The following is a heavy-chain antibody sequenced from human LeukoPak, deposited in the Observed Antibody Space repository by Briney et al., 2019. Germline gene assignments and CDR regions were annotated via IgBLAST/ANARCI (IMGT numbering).Heavy chain of an antibody. D-gene: IGHD1-26*01. CDR3: ARDREELHSFDY. CDR2: INPSSGST. J-gene: IGHJ4*02. V-gene: IGHV1-46*01. CDR1: GYTFTSYY. Sequence: EASVKVSCKASGYTFTSYYLHWVRQAPGQGLEWMGIINPSSGSTRYAQKFQGRVTMTRDTSTSTVYMELSSLRSEDTAVYYCARDREELHSFDYWGQGTLVTVSS.